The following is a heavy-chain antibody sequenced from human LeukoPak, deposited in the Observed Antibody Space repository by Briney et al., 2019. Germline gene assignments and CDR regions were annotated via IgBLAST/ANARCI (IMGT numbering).Heavy chain of an antibody. CDR3: TTAVTMVRGVIIKAYYYYGMDV. V-gene: IGHV3-15*01. Sequence: TSGGSLRLSCAASGFTFSNAWMSWVRQAPGKGLEWVGRIKSKTDGGTTDYAAPVKGRFTISRDDSKNTLYLQMNSLKTEDTAVYYCTTAVTMVRGVIIKAYYYYGMDVWGQGTTVTVSS. D-gene: IGHD3-10*01. J-gene: IGHJ6*02. CDR1: GFTFSNAW. CDR2: IKSKTDGGTT.